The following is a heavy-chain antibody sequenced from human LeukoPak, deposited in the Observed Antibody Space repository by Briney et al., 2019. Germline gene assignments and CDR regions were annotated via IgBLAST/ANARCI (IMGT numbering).Heavy chain of an antibody. Sequence: GGSLRLSCAASGFMFSSYWMSWVRQAPGKGLEWVANIKQDGSEKYYMDSVKGRFTISRDNAKNSLYLQMNSLRAEDTAVYYCARGGYSSSYFWNDWGQGILVTVSP. CDR1: GFMFSSYW. V-gene: IGHV3-7*01. CDR2: IKQDGSEK. J-gene: IGHJ4*02. CDR3: ARGGYSSSYFWND. D-gene: IGHD6-13*01.